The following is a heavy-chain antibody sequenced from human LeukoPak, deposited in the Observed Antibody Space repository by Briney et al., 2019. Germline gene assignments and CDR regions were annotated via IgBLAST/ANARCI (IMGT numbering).Heavy chain of an antibody. J-gene: IGHJ6*02. CDR2: IYHSGST. D-gene: IGHD2-15*01. V-gene: IGHV4-4*02. CDR1: GGSISSSNW. Sequence: SETLSLTCAVSGGSISSSNWWSWVRQPPGKGLEWIGEIYHSGSTNYNPSLKSRVTISVDKSKNQFSLKLSSVTAADTAVYYCARDFLGYCSGGSCYSDYYYGMDVWGQGTTVTVSS. CDR3: ARDFLGYCSGGSCYSDYYYGMDV.